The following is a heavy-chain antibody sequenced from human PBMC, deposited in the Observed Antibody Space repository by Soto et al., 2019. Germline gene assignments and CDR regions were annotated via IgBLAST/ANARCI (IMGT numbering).Heavy chain of an antibody. V-gene: IGHV3-30*03. D-gene: IGHD3-22*01. CDR2: ISYDGSNK. CDR1: GFTFGRYG. CDR3: ARDYYDSSGYYALFDY. Sequence: GGSLRLSCAASGFTFGRYGMHWVRQAPGKGLEWVAVISYDGSNKYYADSVKGRFTISRDNSKNSLYLQMNSLRAEDTAVYYCARDYYDSSGYYALFDYWGQGTLVSVSS. J-gene: IGHJ4*02.